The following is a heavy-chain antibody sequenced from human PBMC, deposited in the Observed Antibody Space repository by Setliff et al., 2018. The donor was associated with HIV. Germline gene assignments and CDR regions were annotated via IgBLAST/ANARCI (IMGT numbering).Heavy chain of an antibody. Sequence: PSQTMSLTCTVAGGSVSSSNYFWNCIRQPAGKGLEWIGHVSASGSTSYNPSLRSRVAISEDTSKNQFSVKLKSVTAADTAVYFCARGTYYYDSSGHGHDALDRWGQGTMVTVSS. CDR3: ARGTYYYDSSGHGHDALDR. CDR2: VSASGST. CDR1: GGSVSSSNYF. V-gene: IGHV4-61*09. J-gene: IGHJ3*01. D-gene: IGHD3-22*01.